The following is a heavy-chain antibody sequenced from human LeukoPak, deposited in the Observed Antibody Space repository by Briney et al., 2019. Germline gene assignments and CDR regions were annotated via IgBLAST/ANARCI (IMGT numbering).Heavy chain of an antibody. CDR2: IIPIFGTA. Sequence: SVKVSCKASGGTFSSYAISWVRQAPGQGLEWMGGIIPIFGTANYAQKFQGRVTITADESTSTAYMELSSLRSEDTAVYYCARVKRGYSYGYVTFDIWGQGTMVTVSS. V-gene: IGHV1-69*01. D-gene: IGHD5-18*01. CDR1: GGTFSSYA. J-gene: IGHJ3*02. CDR3: ARVKRGYSYGYVTFDI.